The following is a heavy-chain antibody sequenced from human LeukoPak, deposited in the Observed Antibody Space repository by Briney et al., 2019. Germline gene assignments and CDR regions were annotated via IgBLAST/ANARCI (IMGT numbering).Heavy chain of an antibody. CDR3: AKSDLAYCGGDCYSDY. J-gene: IGHJ4*02. V-gene: IGHV3-23*01. CDR1: GVTFSRYA. CDR2: ISGGGGST. D-gene: IGHD2-21*01. Sequence: GGSLRLSSAASGVTFSRYAMSWVRHAPGERREWGSGISGGGGSTYYADTVKGRFTISRDNSKNTLYLQMNSLRAEDTAVYYCAKSDLAYCGGDCYSDYWGQGTLVTVSS.